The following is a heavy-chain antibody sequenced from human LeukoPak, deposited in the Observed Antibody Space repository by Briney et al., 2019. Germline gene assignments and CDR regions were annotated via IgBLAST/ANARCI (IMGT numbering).Heavy chain of an antibody. V-gene: IGHV4-30-2*01. Sequence: SETLSLTCTVSGGSISSGGYSWSWIRQPPGTGLEWLGYIYHSGSTYYNPSLKSRVTISVDRSKNQFSLKLSSVTAADTAVYYCARGPDYYDSSGYYYPSYYFDYWGQGTLVTVSS. CDR2: IYHSGST. CDR1: GGSISSGGYS. D-gene: IGHD3-22*01. J-gene: IGHJ4*02. CDR3: ARGPDYYDSSGYYYPSYYFDY.